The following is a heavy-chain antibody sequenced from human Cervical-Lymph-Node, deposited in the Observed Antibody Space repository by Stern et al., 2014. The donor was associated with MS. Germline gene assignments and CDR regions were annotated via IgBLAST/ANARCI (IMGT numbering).Heavy chain of an antibody. D-gene: IGHD6-19*01. CDR3: AREVAGHRLGMMDV. CDR2: INPSGGST. V-gene: IGHV1-46*01. Sequence: VHLVESGAEVKTPGASVKLSCKASTYTFISYYMHWVRQAPGQGLEWMGIINPSGGSTSYAQKFQGRVTMTRDTSTSTVYMELSSLRSEDTAVYYCAREVAGHRLGMMDVWGQGTSVTVSS. CDR1: TYTFISYY. J-gene: IGHJ6*02.